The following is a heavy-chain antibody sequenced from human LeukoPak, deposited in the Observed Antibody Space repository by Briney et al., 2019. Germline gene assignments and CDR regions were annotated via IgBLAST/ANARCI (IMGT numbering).Heavy chain of an antibody. V-gene: IGHV1-69*05. Sequence: SVKVSCKASGYTFTSYAISWVRQAPGQGLEWMGGIIPIFGTANYAQKFQGRVTITTDESTSTAYMELSSLRSEDTAVYYCAIGSEVLRFLEWPPDYWGQGTLVTVSS. CDR2: IIPIFGTA. CDR1: GYTFTSYA. D-gene: IGHD3-3*01. J-gene: IGHJ4*02. CDR3: AIGSEVLRFLEWPPDY.